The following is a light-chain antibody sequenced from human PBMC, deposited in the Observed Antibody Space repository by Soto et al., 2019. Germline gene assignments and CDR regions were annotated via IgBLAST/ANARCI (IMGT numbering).Light chain of an antibody. V-gene: IGKV1-39*01. CDR1: QSISSY. Sequence: DIQMTQSPSSLSASVGDRVTITCRASQSISSYLNWYQQKPGKAPKLLIYAASSLQSGVPSRFSGSGSGTDFTLAISSLQPEDFATYYCQQSYSTPYTFDQRTKLEIK. J-gene: IGKJ2*01. CDR2: AAS. CDR3: QQSYSTPYT.